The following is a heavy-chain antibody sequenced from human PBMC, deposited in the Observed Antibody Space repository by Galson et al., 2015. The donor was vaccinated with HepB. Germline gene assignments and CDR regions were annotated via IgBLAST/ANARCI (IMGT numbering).Heavy chain of an antibody. D-gene: IGHD3-16*01. J-gene: IGHJ5*02. CDR2: FDPEDGET. CDR1: GYTLTELS. Sequence: SVKVSCKVSGYTLTELSMHWVRQAPGKGLEWMGGFDPEDGETIYAQKFQGRVTMTEDTSTDTAYMELSSLRSEDTAVYYCATATSHNNWFDPWGQGTLVTVSS. V-gene: IGHV1-24*01. CDR3: ATATSHNNWFDP.